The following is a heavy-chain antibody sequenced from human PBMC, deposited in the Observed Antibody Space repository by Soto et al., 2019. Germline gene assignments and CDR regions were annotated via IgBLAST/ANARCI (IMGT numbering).Heavy chain of an antibody. CDR1: GFTFSRHW. J-gene: IGHJ3*02. V-gene: IGHV3-7*03. Sequence: RLSCAASGFTFSRHWMSWVRQAPGKGLEWVAKIKEDGSEKNYVDSVKGRFTISRDNAKNSLYLQMNSLRAEDTAVYYCARDGLPFALDIWGQGTMVTVSS. CDR2: IKEDGSEK. D-gene: IGHD3-16*01. CDR3: ARDGLPFALDI.